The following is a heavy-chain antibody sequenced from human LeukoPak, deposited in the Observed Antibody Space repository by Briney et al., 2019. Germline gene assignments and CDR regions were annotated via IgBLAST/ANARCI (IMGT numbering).Heavy chain of an antibody. Sequence: SVKVSCKASGGTFSSYAISWVRQAPGQGLEWMGRIIPILGIANYAQNSQGRVTITAHKSTSTAYMELSSLRSEDTAVYYWARDRRARGYSYGGLFDYWGQGTLVTVSS. D-gene: IGHD5-18*01. V-gene: IGHV1-69*04. CDR1: GGTFSSYA. J-gene: IGHJ4*02. CDR3: ARDRRARGYSYGGLFDY. CDR2: IIPILGIA.